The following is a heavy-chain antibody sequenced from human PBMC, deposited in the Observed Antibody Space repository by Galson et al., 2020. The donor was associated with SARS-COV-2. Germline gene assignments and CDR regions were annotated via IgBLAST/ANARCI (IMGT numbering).Heavy chain of an antibody. J-gene: IGHJ4*02. D-gene: IGHD2-21*01. V-gene: IGHV3-30*01. CDR2: ISYDGSNK. Sequence: GGSLRLSCAASGFTFSSYAMHWVRQAPGKGLEWVAVISYDGSNKYYADSVKGRFTISRDNSKNTLYLQMNSLRAEDTAVYYCARARGGGYRTEFDYWGQGTLVTVSS. CDR3: ARARGGGYRTEFDY. CDR1: GFTFSSYA.